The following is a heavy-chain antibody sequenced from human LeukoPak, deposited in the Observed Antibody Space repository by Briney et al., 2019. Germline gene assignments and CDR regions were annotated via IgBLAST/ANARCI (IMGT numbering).Heavy chain of an antibody. D-gene: IGHD3-3*01. J-gene: IGHJ4*02. CDR2: IDPSDSYT. CDR1: GYTFTSCW. Sequence: GESLKISCKGSGYTFTSCWISWVRQVPGKGLEWMGKIDPSDSYTSYSPYFQGHVTISADKSISAAFLQWSSLKASDTAMYYCARHSHYDFWSGYLDYWGQGTLVTVSS. V-gene: IGHV5-10-1*01. CDR3: ARHSHYDFWSGYLDY.